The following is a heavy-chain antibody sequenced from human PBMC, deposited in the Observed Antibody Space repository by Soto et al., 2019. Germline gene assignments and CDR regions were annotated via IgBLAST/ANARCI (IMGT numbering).Heavy chain of an antibody. CDR3: ARWVGNGYLDF. Sequence: QVPLVESGGGLVKPGGSLRLSCAASGFTFSDYYMSWIRQAPGKGLEWVSYISSSSTYINYADSVKGRFTISRDNAKNSLYLQMNSLRAEDTAVYYCARWVGNGYLDFWGQGTLVTVSS. CDR1: GFTFSDYY. J-gene: IGHJ4*02. D-gene: IGHD2-8*01. CDR2: ISSSSTYI. V-gene: IGHV3-11*05.